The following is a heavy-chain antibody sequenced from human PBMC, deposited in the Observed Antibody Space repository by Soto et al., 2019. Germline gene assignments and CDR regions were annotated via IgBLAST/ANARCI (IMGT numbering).Heavy chain of an antibody. Sequence: SETLSLTCAVYGGSFSGYYWSWIRQPPGKGLEWIGEINHSGSTSYNPSLKSRVTISVDTSKNQFSLKLSSVTAADTAVYYCARSIHTAPYYFDYWGQGTLVTVSS. CDR1: GGSFSGYY. CDR3: ARSIHTAPYYFDY. CDR2: INHSGST. V-gene: IGHV4-34*01. D-gene: IGHD5-18*01. J-gene: IGHJ4*02.